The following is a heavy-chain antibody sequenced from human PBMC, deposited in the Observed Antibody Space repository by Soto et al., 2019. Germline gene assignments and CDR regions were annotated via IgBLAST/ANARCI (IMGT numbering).Heavy chain of an antibody. CDR1: GDSVSLNIAA. Sequence: SQTLSLTCAISGDSVSLNIAAWHWIRRSPSRGLEWLGRTYYRSKWYNNYAVSVKSRITINPDTSKNQFSLQLNSVTPEDTAVYYCGEAVAGTNYYGMDVWGQGTTVTVSS. CDR2: TYYRSKWYN. V-gene: IGHV6-1*01. CDR3: GEAVAGTNYYGMDV. D-gene: IGHD6-19*01. J-gene: IGHJ6*02.